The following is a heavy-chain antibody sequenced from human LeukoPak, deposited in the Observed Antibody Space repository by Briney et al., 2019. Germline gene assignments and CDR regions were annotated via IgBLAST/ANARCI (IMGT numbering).Heavy chain of an antibody. Sequence: PSETLSLTCAVSGGSISSSNWWNWVRQPPGKGLEWIGEIYHSGSTNYNPSLKSRVTISVDKSKNQFSLKLSSVTAADTAVYYCATWYLMVRGTYYFDYWGQGTLVTVSS. CDR2: IYHSGST. J-gene: IGHJ4*02. D-gene: IGHD3-10*01. CDR1: GGSISSSNW. CDR3: ATWYLMVRGTYYFDY. V-gene: IGHV4-4*02.